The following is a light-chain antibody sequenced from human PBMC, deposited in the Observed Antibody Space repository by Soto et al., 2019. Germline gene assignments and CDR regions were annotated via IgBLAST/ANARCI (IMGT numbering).Light chain of an antibody. Sequence: QSVLTQPPSVSGAPGQRVTISCTGSSSNIGAGYHVHWYQQLPGRAPKLLIYGNSNRPSGVPDRFSGSKSGTSAPLAITGLQAEDEADYYCQSYDISLSGVFGGGTKLTVL. J-gene: IGLJ3*02. CDR3: QSYDISLSGV. V-gene: IGLV1-40*01. CDR1: SSNIGAGYH. CDR2: GNS.